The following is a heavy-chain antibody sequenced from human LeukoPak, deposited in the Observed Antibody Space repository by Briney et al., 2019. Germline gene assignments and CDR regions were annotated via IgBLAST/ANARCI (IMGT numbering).Heavy chain of an antibody. Sequence: GGSLRLSCAASGFTFSSYWMVWFRQAPGKGLEWVANINQDGSEKNYVDSVKGRFTISRDNAENLLYLQMNSLRVEDTAEFYCARVVEGGRPPYYYMDVWGKGTTVTVSS. V-gene: IGHV3-7*01. J-gene: IGHJ6*03. CDR3: ARVVEGGRPPYYYMDV. CDR2: INQDGSEK. CDR1: GFTFSSYW. D-gene: IGHD2-15*01.